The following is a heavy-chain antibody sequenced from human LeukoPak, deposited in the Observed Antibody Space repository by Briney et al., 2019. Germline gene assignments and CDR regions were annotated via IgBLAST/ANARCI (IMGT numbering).Heavy chain of an antibody. D-gene: IGHD3-3*01. CDR2: ISGSGGST. CDR3: AKDGSPETYYDFWSGYPNYFDY. V-gene: IGHV3-23*01. J-gene: IGHJ4*02. Sequence: GGSLRLSCAASGFTFSSYAMSWVRRAPGKGLEWVSAISGSGGSTYYADSVKGRFTISRDNSKNTLYLQMNSLRAEDTAVYYCAKDGSPETYYDFWSGYPNYFDYWGQGTLVTVSS. CDR1: GFTFSSYA.